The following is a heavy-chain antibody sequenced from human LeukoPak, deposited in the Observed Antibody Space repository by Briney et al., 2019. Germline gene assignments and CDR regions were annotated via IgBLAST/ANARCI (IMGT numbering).Heavy chain of an antibody. J-gene: IGHJ5*02. CDR1: GYTFIAYY. CDR3: ARGMGVLVPAATWFDP. D-gene: IGHD2-2*01. Sequence: ASVKVSCKASGYTFIAYYMHWVRQAPGQGLEWMGWINPNSGGTNYAQKFQGRVTMTGDTSISTAYMDLSRLRSDGTAVYYCARGMGVLVPAATWFDPWGQGTLVTVSS. V-gene: IGHV1-2*02. CDR2: INPNSGGT.